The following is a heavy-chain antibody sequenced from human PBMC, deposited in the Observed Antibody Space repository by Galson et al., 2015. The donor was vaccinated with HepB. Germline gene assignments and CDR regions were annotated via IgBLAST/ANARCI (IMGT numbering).Heavy chain of an antibody. J-gene: IGHJ4*02. CDR2: IDWDDDK. Sequence: PALVTPTQTLTLTCTFTGFSLSTSGMRVSWIRQPPGKALEWLARIDWDDDKYCSTSLKTRLTISKDTSKHQVVLTMTNMDPVDTATYYCARIRAVAGTCWDYWGQGTLVTVSS. CDR3: ARIRAVAGTCWDY. CDR1: GFSLSTSGMR. V-gene: IGHV2-70*04. D-gene: IGHD6-19*01.